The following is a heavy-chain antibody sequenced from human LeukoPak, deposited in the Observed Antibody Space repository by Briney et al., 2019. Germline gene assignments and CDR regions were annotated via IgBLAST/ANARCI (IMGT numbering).Heavy chain of an antibody. V-gene: IGHV4-59*12. CDR1: GGSISSYY. Sequence: SETLSLTCTVSGGSISSYYWSWIRQPPGKGLEWIGYIYYSGSTNYNPSLKSRVTISVDTSKNQFSLKLSSVTAADTAVYYCARGQPRWLPDYWGQGTLVTVSS. CDR2: IYYSGST. D-gene: IGHD4-23*01. CDR3: ARGQPRWLPDY. J-gene: IGHJ4*02.